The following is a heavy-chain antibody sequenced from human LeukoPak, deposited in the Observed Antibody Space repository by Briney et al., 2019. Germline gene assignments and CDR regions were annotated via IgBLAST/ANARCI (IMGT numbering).Heavy chain of an antibody. Sequence: ASVKVSCKVSGYTLTELSMHWVRQAPGKGLEWMGGFDPEDGETIYAQKFQGRVTMTEDTSTDTAYMELSSLRSEDTAVYYCATGRYCSGGSCYFLDYWGQGTLVTVSS. V-gene: IGHV1-24*01. CDR3: ATGRYCSGGSCYFLDY. D-gene: IGHD2-15*01. CDR2: FDPEDGET. J-gene: IGHJ4*02. CDR1: GYTLTELS.